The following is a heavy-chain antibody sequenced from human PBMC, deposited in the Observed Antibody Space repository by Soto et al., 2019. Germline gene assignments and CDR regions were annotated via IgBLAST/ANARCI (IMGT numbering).Heavy chain of an antibody. D-gene: IGHD1-26*01. CDR3: ARDNGRFWAFGI. Sequence: ASVKVSCKASGGTFSSYAISWVRQAPGRGLEWMGGIIPIFGTANYAQKFQGRVTITADESTSTAYMELSSLRSEDTAVYYCARDNGRFWAFGIWGKGTMVTVSS. CDR1: GGTFSSYA. V-gene: IGHV1-69*13. CDR2: IIPIFGTA. J-gene: IGHJ3*02.